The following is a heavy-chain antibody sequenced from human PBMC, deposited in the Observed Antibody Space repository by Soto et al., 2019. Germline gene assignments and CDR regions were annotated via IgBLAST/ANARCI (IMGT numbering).Heavy chain of an antibody. V-gene: IGHV1-8*01. CDR1: GYTFTSYD. Sequence: QVQLVQSGAEVKKPGASVKVSCKASGYTFTSYDINWVRQATGQGLEWMGWRNPNSGNTGYAQKFQGRVTMTSNTSISTAYMELCSLRSEDPAVYYCASSTNDYGDRHWGQGTLVTVSS. CDR2: RNPNSGNT. J-gene: IGHJ4*02. CDR3: ASSTNDYGDRH. D-gene: IGHD4-17*01.